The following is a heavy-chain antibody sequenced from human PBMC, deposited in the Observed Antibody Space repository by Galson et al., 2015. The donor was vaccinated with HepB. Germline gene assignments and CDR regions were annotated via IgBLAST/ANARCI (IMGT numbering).Heavy chain of an antibody. V-gene: IGHV3-30*04. J-gene: IGHJ1*01. Sequence: SLRLSCAASGFTFSDYAMHWVRQAPGKGLEWVAVISYDGSNKYYADSVKGRFTISRDNSKNTLYLQMNSLRAEDTAVFYCARSYCGGDCSLPAEYFQHWGQGTLVTVSS. CDR1: GFTFSDYA. CDR3: ARSYCGGDCSLPAEYFQH. CDR2: ISYDGSNK. D-gene: IGHD2-21*02.